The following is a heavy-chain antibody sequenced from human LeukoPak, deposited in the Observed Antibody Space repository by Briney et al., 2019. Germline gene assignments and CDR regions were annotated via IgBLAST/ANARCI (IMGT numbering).Heavy chain of an antibody. J-gene: IGHJ4*02. Sequence: GGSLRLSCVASGFTLRSYVMSWVRQAPGKGLEWVSFIYSGGNTHYSDSVKGRFTISRDNSKNTLYLQMNSLRAEDTAIYYCARRAGEYSHPYDYWGQGTLVTVSS. CDR2: IYSGGNT. V-gene: IGHV3-53*01. CDR1: GFTLRSYV. CDR3: ARRAGEYSHPYDY. D-gene: IGHD2-15*01.